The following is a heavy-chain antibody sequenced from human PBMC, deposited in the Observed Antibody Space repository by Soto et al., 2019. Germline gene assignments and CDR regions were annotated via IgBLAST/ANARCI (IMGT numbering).Heavy chain of an antibody. CDR1: GYTFTGYY. CDR3: ATSRVSIAVAGETEYYFDY. Sequence: VKVSCKASGYTFTGYYMHWVRQSPGQGLEWMGWINPNSGGTNYAQKFQGWVTMTRDTSISTAYMELSRLRSDDTAVYYCATSRVSIAVAGETEYYFDYWGQGTLVTVSS. V-gene: IGHV1-2*04. D-gene: IGHD6-19*01. J-gene: IGHJ4*02. CDR2: INPNSGGT.